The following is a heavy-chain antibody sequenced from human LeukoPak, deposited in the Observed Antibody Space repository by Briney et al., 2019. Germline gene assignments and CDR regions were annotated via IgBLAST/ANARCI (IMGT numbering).Heavy chain of an antibody. V-gene: IGHV3-74*01. CDR1: GFTFSSYW. Sequence: PGGSLRLSCAASGFTFSSYWMHWVRQAPGKGLVWVSRINSDGSSTSYADSVKGRFTISRDNAKNTLYLQMNSLRAEDTAVYYCARDHSSSSGWLDYYYGMDVWGQGTTVTVSS. CDR2: INSDGSST. D-gene: IGHD6-6*01. J-gene: IGHJ6*02. CDR3: ARDHSSSSGWLDYYYGMDV.